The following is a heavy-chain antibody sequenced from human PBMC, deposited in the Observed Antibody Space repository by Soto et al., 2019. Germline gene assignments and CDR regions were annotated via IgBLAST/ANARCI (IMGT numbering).Heavy chain of an antibody. J-gene: IGHJ4*02. CDR3: ARGPM. V-gene: IGHV3-7*01. Sequence: EVQLVESGGGLVQPGGSLRLSCVVSGFTLSSSWMSWVRQAPGKGLEWVATTNQDGSGKYYVESVKGRFTLSRDNAKNSLYLQMNTLRAEDTAVYYCARGPMWGQGTLVTVSP. CDR2: TNQDGSGK. CDR1: GFTLSSSW.